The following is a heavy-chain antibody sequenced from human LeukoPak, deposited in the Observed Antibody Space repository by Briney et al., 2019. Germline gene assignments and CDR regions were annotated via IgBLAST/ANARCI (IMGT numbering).Heavy chain of an antibody. CDR1: GFTFSSYS. CDR3: AKDKTAAAGTGAAAFDI. Sequence: GGSLRLSCAASGFTFSSYSMNWVRQAPGKGLEWVSSISSSSSYIYYADSVKGRFTISRDNAKNSLYLQMNSLRAEDTALYYCAKDKTAAAGTGAAAFDIWGQGTMVTVSS. D-gene: IGHD6-13*01. J-gene: IGHJ3*02. V-gene: IGHV3-21*04. CDR2: ISSSSSYI.